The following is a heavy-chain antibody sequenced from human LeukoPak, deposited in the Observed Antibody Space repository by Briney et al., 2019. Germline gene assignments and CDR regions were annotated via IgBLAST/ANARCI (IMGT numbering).Heavy chain of an antibody. Sequence: PGGSLRLSCTASGFTFTTYAMSWVRQAPGKGLEWVSTISGNGGRTYYEDSVKGRFTISRDDSKNTLYLQVGSLRAEDTAMYYCANDGTGVHVWTPEAFDLWGPGTMVIVSS. D-gene: IGHD1-1*01. CDR1: GFTFTTYA. CDR3: ANDGTGVHVWTPEAFDL. J-gene: IGHJ3*01. CDR2: ISGNGGRT. V-gene: IGHV3-23*01.